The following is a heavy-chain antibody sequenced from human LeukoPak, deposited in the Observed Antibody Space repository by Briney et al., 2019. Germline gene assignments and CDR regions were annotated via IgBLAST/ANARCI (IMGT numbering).Heavy chain of an antibody. CDR2: INRSGST. CDR1: GGSFSGYF. J-gene: IGHJ3*02. D-gene: IGHD1-26*01. CDR3: AKSSGSYKQDAFDI. V-gene: IGHV4-34*01. Sequence: PSETLSLTCAIYGGSFSGYFWSWFRQPPGKGLEWIGEINRSGSTNYNSSLSLKSRVTISVDTSKNQFSLKVSSVTAADTAVYYCAKSSGSYKQDAFDIWGQGTMVTVSS.